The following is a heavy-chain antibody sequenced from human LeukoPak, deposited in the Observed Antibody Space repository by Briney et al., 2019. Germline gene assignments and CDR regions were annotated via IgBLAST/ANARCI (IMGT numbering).Heavy chain of an antibody. CDR2: IKQDGSEK. CDR3: ARPQDGCSYFDY. V-gene: IGHV3-7*01. D-gene: IGHD5-24*01. J-gene: IGHJ4*02. CDR1: GFTLSSYW. Sequence: GGSLRLSCAASGFTLSSYWMSWVRQAPGKGLEWVANIKQDGSEKYYVDSVKGRFTISRDNAKNSLYLQMNSLRAEDTAVYYCARPQDGCSYFDYWGQGTLVTVSS.